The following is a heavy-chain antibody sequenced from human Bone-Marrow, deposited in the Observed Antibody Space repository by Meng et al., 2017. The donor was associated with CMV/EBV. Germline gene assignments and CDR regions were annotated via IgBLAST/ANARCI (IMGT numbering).Heavy chain of an antibody. V-gene: IGHV5-51*01. CDR3: ARLVGHTNVFNY. CDR2: IYPGDSDT. Sequence: KISCEGSGYSFGDYWISWVRQRPGKGLEWMGIIYPGDSDTRYNPSFQGQVTISADKSISTAYLQWRSLKASDTAMYYCARLVGHTNVFNYWGQGTLVTVSS. CDR1: GYSFGDYW. D-gene: IGHD2-8*01. J-gene: IGHJ4*02.